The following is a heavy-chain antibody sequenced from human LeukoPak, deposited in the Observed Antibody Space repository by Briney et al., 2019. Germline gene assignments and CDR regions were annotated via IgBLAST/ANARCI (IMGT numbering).Heavy chain of an antibody. D-gene: IGHD2-8*01. CDR2: INSDGSST. J-gene: IGHJ6*03. CDR3: ARDQLGYCTNGVCLKYYYYNMDV. V-gene: IGHV3-74*01. CDR1: GFTFSSYW. Sequence: GGSLRLSCAASGFTFSSYWMHWVRQAPGKGLVWVSRINSDGSSTSYADSVKGRFTISRDNAKNTLYLQMNSLRAEDTAVYYCARDQLGYCTNGVCLKYYYYNMDVWGKGTTVTVSS.